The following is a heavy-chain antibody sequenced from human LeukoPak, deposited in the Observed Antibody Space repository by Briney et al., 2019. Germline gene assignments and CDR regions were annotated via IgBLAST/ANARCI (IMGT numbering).Heavy chain of an antibody. V-gene: IGHV3-21*01. J-gene: IGHJ5*02. CDR3: VVVVVAAINWFDP. Sequence: GSLRLSCAASGFTFSSYSTNWVRQAPGKGLEWVSSISSSSSYIYYADSVKGRFTISRDNAKNSLYLQMNSLRAEDTAVYYCVVVVVAAINWFDPWGQGTLVTVSS. CDR2: ISSSSSYI. CDR1: GFTFSSYS. D-gene: IGHD2-15*01.